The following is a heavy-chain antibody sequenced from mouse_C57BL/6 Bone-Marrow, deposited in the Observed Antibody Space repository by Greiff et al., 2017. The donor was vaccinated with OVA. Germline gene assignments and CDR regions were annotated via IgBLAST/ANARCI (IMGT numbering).Heavy chain of an antibody. Sequence: EVQLVESGGDLVKPGGSLKLSCAASGFTFSSYGMSWVRQTPDKRLEWVATISSGGSYTYYPDSVKGRFTISRDKAKNNLYLQMSSLKSEDTAMYYCARHYYGSSDYWGQGTTLTVSS. V-gene: IGHV5-6*01. J-gene: IGHJ2*01. CDR2: ISSGGSYT. CDR1: GFTFSSYG. CDR3: ARHYYGSSDY. D-gene: IGHD1-1*01.